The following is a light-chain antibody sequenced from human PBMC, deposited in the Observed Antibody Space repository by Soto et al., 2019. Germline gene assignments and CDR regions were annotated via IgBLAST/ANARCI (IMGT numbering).Light chain of an antibody. CDR3: QEYESHLRT. J-gene: IGKJ1*01. Sequence: DILMTQSPSTLSASVGDRITITCRASETISSWLAWYQQKSGKATQLLIYDASTLESGVPSRFSGSGFGTEFSLTISSLQPDDFATYYCQEYESHLRTFGPGTKVEIK. V-gene: IGKV1-5*01. CDR2: DAS. CDR1: ETISSW.